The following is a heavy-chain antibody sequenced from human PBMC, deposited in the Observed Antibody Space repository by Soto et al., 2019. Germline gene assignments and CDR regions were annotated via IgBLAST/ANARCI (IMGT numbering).Heavy chain of an antibody. CDR2: INPCDGNT. CDR1: GYTFTSYG. V-gene: IGHV1-46*01. J-gene: IGHJ6*02. Sequence: GASVKVSCKASGYTFTSYGISWVRQAPGQGLEWMGLINPCDGNTSYAQKFQGRVTMTRDTSTSTVYMELSSLRSEDTAVYYCARAAPLVAATLMYYYYGMDVWGQGTTVTVSS. D-gene: IGHD2-15*01. CDR3: ARAAPLVAATLMYYYYGMDV.